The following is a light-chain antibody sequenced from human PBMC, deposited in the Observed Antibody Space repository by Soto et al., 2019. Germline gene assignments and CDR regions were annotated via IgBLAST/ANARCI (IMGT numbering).Light chain of an antibody. V-gene: IGKV3D-15*01. CDR1: QSVSNN. CDR2: GAS. Sequence: EIVLTQSPGTLSLSPGERATLSCRASQSVSNNYLAWYQQKPGQAPRLLIYGASNRATGIPDRFSGSGSGTEFTLTISSLQSEDFAVYYCQQYNDWPQTLGQGTKVDIK. J-gene: IGKJ1*01. CDR3: QQYNDWPQT.